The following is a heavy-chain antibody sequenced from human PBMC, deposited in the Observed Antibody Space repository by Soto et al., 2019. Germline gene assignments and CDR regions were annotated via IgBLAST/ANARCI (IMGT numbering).Heavy chain of an antibody. D-gene: IGHD3-22*01. V-gene: IGHV1-3*01. Sequence: ASVKVSCKASGYTFTSYAMHWVRQAPGQRLEWMGWINAGNGNTKYSQKFQGRVTITRDTSASTAYMELSSLRYEDTAVYYCARERGTRYYKGRGFSYPFNNGGQEPLFTVS. CDR1: GYTFTSYA. CDR2: INAGNGNT. CDR3: ARERGTRYYKGRGFSYPFNN. J-gene: IGHJ4*02.